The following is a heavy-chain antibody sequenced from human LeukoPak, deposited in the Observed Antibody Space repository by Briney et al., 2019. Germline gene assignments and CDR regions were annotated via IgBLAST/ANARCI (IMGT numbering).Heavy chain of an antibody. V-gene: IGHV3-23*01. CDR1: GFTFSSYA. J-gene: IGHJ4*02. CDR3: ARTTTYYYRSVSRPGRGDY. D-gene: IGHD3-10*01. Sequence: GGSLRLSCAASGFTFSSYAMTWVRQAPGKGLDWVSAVSHSGDNTYYADSVKGRFTISRDNSENTLYLQMNSLRVEDTAVYYCARTTTYYYRSVSRPGRGDYWGQGTLVTVSS. CDR2: VSHSGDNT.